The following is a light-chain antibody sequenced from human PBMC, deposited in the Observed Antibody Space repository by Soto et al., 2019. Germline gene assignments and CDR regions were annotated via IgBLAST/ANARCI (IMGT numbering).Light chain of an antibody. V-gene: IGKV3-20*01. CDR2: GAS. Sequence: EIVLTQSPGTLSLSPGDRATLSCRASQSVSSSYLAWYQQNPGQAPRLLIYGASSRPTGIPDRFGGSGSGKDFTLTISRLGTEVFAMDYCQRNGSSPPLTLAEGTKEEIK. CDR1: QSVSSSY. CDR3: QRNGSSPPLT. J-gene: IGKJ1*01.